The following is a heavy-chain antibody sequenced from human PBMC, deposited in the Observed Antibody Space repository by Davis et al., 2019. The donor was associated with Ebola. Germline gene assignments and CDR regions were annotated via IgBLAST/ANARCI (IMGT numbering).Heavy chain of an antibody. CDR2: INTNTGNP. J-gene: IGHJ6*01. D-gene: IGHD1-26*01. V-gene: IGHV7-4-1*02. CDR1: GYTFTGYY. CDR3: LLQEHL. Sequence: ASVKVSCKASGYTFTGYYMHWVRQAPGQGLEWMGWINTNTGNPTYAQGFTGRFVFSLDTSVSTAYLQISFHQGPIGLPPGALLQEHLWG.